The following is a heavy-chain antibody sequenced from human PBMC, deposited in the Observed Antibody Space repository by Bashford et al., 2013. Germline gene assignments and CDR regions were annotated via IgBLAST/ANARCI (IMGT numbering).Heavy chain of an antibody. V-gene: IGHV3-66*04. D-gene: IGHD6-6*01. CDR3: ARRYSSSYY. Sequence: VRQAPGKGLEWVSVIYSGDTTYYADSVKGRFTISRDNSKNTLYLQMNSLRAEDTAVYYCARRYSSSYYWGQGTLVTVSS. CDR2: IYSGDTT. J-gene: IGHJ4*02.